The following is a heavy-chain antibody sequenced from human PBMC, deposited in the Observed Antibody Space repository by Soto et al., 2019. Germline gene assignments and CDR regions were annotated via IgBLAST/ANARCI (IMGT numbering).Heavy chain of an antibody. V-gene: IGHV3-74*01. CDR1: GFTFSSYW. D-gene: IGHD2-2*01. CDR2: IGSDGSST. CDR3: ARGIVRDQDLGDH. Sequence: EVQLVESGGDLVQRGGSLRLSCAASGFTFSSYWMHWVREVPGKGLVWVSRIGSDGSSTNYADSVRGRFSISRDNAKNTLYLQVDSLRGEDTAVYYCARGIVRDQDLGDHWGQATLVAVSP. J-gene: IGHJ4*02.